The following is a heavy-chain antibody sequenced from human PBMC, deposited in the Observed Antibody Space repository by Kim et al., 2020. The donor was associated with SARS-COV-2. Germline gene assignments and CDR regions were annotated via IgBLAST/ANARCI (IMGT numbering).Heavy chain of an antibody. CDR3: ATDRGYYGSVSYFLSEGWFDP. D-gene: IGHD3-10*01. Sequence: ASVKVSCKVSGYTLTELSMHWVRQAPGKGLEWMGGFNPEDGKTIYAQNFQGRVTITEDASTDTAYMELSSLRSEDTAVYYCATDRGYYGSVSYFLSEGWFDPWGQGTLVTVSS. V-gene: IGHV1-24*01. CDR1: GYTLTELS. J-gene: IGHJ5*02. CDR2: FNPEDGKT.